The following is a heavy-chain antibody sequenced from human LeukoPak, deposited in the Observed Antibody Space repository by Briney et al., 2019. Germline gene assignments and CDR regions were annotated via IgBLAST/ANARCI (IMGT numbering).Heavy chain of an antibody. CDR2: IYYSGST. CDR1: GGSISSYY. J-gene: IGHJ3*02. CDR3: ASGELPDAFDI. D-gene: IGHD2-15*01. Sequence: PSETLSLTCTVSGGSISSYYWSWIRQPPGKGLEWIGYIYYSGSTNYNPSLKSRVTISVDTSKNQFSLKLSSVTAADTAVYYCASGELPDAFDIWGQGTMVTVSS. V-gene: IGHV4-59*12.